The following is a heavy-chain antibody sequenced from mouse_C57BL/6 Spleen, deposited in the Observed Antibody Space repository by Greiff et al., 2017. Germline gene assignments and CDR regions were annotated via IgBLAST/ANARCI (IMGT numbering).Heavy chain of an antibody. V-gene: IGHV5-6*01. D-gene: IGHD1-1*02. Sequence: EVKLVESGGVLVKPGGSLKISCAASGFTFSSYGMYWVRQTPGKRLEWVATISSGGSYTYYSEGVTGRFTISSDNAKNTVYLQMSSLKSEDTSMDYCARDGSYAMDYWGQGTSVTVSS. CDR1: GFTFSSYG. CDR2: ISSGGSYT. J-gene: IGHJ4*01. CDR3: ARDGSYAMDY.